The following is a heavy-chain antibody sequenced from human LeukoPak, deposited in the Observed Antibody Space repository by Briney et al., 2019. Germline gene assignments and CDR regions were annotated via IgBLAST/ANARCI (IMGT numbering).Heavy chain of an antibody. CDR2: ISAYNGNT. J-gene: IGHJ4*02. Sequence: GASVKVSCKASGYTFTSYGISLVRQAPGPGLEWMGWISAYNGNTEYAQKLQGRVTMTTDTSTSTAYMELRSLRSDVTAVYYCARVPPDYYDSSGYTYYFDYWGQGTLVTVSS. CDR1: GYTFTSYG. V-gene: IGHV1-18*01. D-gene: IGHD3-22*01. CDR3: ARVPPDYYDSSGYTYYFDY.